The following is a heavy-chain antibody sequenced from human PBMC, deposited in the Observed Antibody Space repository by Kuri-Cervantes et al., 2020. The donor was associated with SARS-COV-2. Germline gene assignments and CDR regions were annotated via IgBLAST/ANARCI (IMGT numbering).Heavy chain of an antibody. CDR3: AKDRESSGYYYHGREPFDV. Sequence: GESLKISCAASGFTFSSYAMSWVRQAPGKGLEWVSVITGSGGITYSADSVRGRFTISRDNSKNTLYLQMNSLRAEDTARYYCAKDRESSGYYYHGREPFDVWGQGTMVTVSS. V-gene: IGHV3-23*01. D-gene: IGHD3-22*01. CDR1: GFTFSSYA. CDR2: ITGSGGIT. J-gene: IGHJ3*01.